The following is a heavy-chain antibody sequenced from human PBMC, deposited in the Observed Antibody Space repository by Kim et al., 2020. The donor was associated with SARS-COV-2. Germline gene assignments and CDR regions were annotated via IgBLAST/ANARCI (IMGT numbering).Heavy chain of an antibody. V-gene: IGHV4-39*01. CDR1: GGSISSSSYY. Sequence: SETLSLTYTVSGGSISSSSYYWGWIRQPPGKGLEWIGSIYYSGSTYYNPSLKSRVTISVDTSKNQFSLKLSSVTAADTAVYYCARLYGIAAAGTGWYFDLWGRGTLVTVSS. CDR2: IYYSGST. D-gene: IGHD6-13*01. J-gene: IGHJ2*01. CDR3: ARLYGIAAAGTGWYFDL.